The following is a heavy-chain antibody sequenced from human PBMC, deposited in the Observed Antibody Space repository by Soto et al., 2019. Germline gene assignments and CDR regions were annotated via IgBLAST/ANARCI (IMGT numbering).Heavy chain of an antibody. V-gene: IGHV3-53*04. J-gene: IGHJ6*04. D-gene: IGHD3-10*01. CDR3: SRKTDSIPSGGDV. Sequence: EVQLVESGGGLVQPGGSLRLSCTASGFAVRHNYMTWVRQAPGKGLEWVSLIYSGGDTAYADSVKGRFTISRHTSQNKLYFQMNSLRAEDTAVYYCSRKTDSIPSGGDVWGKGTAVTVSS. CDR2: IYSGGDT. CDR1: GFAVRHNY.